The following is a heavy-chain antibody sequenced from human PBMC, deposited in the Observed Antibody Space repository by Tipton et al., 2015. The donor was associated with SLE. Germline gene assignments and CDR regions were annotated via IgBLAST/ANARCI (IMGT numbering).Heavy chain of an antibody. Sequence: SLRLSCAASGFTFSSYSMNWVRQAPGKGLEWVSSISSSSSYIYYADSVKGRFTISRDNAKNSLYLQMNSLRAEDTAVYYCARGGYDFWSGYYHYWGQGTLVTVSS. V-gene: IGHV3-21*01. CDR2: ISSSSSYI. J-gene: IGHJ4*02. D-gene: IGHD3-3*01. CDR1: GFTFSSYS. CDR3: ARGGYDFWSGYYHY.